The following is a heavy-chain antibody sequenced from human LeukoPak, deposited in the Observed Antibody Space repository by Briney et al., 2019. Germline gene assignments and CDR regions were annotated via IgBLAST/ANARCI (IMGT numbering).Heavy chain of an antibody. CDR3: AKDIGQQPPAYFDY. CDR2: ISGDVGST. CDR1: GFTCDDYA. V-gene: IGHV3-43*02. D-gene: IGHD6-13*01. Sequence: GGSLRLSCAASGFTCDDYAMHWVRQAPGKGLEWVSLISGDVGSTYYADSVKGRCTSSRDNSKNSLYLQMNSLRTEDTALYYCAKDIGQQPPAYFDYWGQGTLVTVSS. J-gene: IGHJ4*02.